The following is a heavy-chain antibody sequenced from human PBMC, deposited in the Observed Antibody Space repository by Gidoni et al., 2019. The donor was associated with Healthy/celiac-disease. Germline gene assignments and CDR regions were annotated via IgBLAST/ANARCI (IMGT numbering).Heavy chain of an antibody. J-gene: IGHJ2*01. V-gene: IGHV3-30*18. Sequence: QVQLVESGGGVVQHGRSLRLSWAAAGCTFSSYGMHWVRQAPGKGLEWVAVISYDGSNKYYADSVKGRFTISRDNSKNTLYLQMNSLRAEDTAVYYCAKDTTSTGEWYFDLWGRGTLVTVSS. CDR1: GCTFSSYG. CDR3: AKDTTSTGEWYFDL. CDR2: ISYDGSNK. D-gene: IGHD3-16*01.